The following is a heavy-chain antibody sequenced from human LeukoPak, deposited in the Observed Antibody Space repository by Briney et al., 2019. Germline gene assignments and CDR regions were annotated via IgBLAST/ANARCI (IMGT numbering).Heavy chain of an antibody. D-gene: IGHD5/OR15-5a*01. Sequence: SETLSRTCAVYGVSFSAYYWTWIRQPPGKGLEWIGEINHSGSVNYNPSLTSRVTISVDTSKNQVSLRLASVTAADTAVYYCARRAFGPRYQLFYEKRYFFDFWDQGALVTVSS. CDR1: GVSFSAYY. CDR2: INHSGSV. CDR3: ARRAFGPRYQLFYEKRYFFDF. V-gene: IGHV4-34*01. J-gene: IGHJ4*02.